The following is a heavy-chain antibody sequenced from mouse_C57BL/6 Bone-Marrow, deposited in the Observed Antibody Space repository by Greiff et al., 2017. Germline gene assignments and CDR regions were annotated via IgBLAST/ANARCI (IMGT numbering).Heavy chain of an antibody. CDR2: IYPGSGST. Sequence: QVQLQQPGAELVKPGASVKMSCTASGYTFTSYWITWVKQRPGQGLEWIGDIYPGSGSTNYNEQVKSKATLTVDTSSSTAYMQLSILTSEDSAVYYYASYEYEVEDAMDYWGQGTSVTVSS. V-gene: IGHV1-55*01. D-gene: IGHD2-4*01. CDR3: ASYEYEVEDAMDY. CDR1: GYTFTSYW. J-gene: IGHJ4*01.